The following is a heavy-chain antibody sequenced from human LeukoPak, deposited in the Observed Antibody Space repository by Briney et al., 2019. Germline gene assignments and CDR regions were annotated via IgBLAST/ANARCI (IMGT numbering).Heavy chain of an antibody. CDR1: GYTFTGYY. CDR3: ARDRVIVGPSDGFDI. CDR2: ISPNSGGT. Sequence: GASVKVSCKASGYTFTGYYVNWVRQAPGQGVEWMGWISPNSGGTNYAQKFQGRVTMSRDTSISTAYMELSRLRSDDTALYYCARDRVIVGPSDGFDIWGQGTMVTVSS. V-gene: IGHV1-2*02. J-gene: IGHJ3*02. D-gene: IGHD3-22*01.